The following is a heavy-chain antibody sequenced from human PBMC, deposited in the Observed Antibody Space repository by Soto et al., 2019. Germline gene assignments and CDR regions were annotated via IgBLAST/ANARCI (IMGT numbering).Heavy chain of an antibody. CDR3: VRGYSDYTDYFDY. Sequence: EVRLVESGGGLVQPGGSLRLSCAASGFSFSSFWMIWVRQAPEKGLEWVAIIKQDGSEKHYVDSVKGRFTVSRDNAEKSLYLQMDSLRPDDTAVYYCVRGYSDYTDYFDYWGQGALVTVSS. J-gene: IGHJ4*02. V-gene: IGHV3-7*03. CDR2: IKQDGSEK. CDR1: GFSFSSFW. D-gene: IGHD5-12*01.